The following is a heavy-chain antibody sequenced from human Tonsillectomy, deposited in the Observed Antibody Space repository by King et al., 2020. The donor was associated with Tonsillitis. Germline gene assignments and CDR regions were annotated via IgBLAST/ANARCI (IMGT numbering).Heavy chain of an antibody. V-gene: IGHV3-21*01. J-gene: IGHJ4*02. CDR1: GFTFSSYD. CDR3: ARYGGGSFDY. D-gene: IGHD3-10*01. CDR2: IDSSSSHI. Sequence: QLVQSGGGLVKPGGSLRLSCAASGFTFSSYDLNWVRRAPGKGLEWVSSIDSSSSHIYYADSVKCRFTISRDNAKNSLYLQMNSLRGEDTAVYYCARYGGGSFDYWGQGTLVTVSS.